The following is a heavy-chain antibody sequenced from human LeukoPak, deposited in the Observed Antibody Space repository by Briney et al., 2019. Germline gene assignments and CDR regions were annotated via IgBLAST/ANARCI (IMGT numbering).Heavy chain of an antibody. J-gene: IGHJ4*02. D-gene: IGHD6-6*01. Sequence: ASVKVSCKASGYTFTSYGISWVRQAPGQGLEWMGWISTCNGNTNYAQKLQDRVTMTTDTSTSTAYMELRSLRSDDTAVYYCASHIVAAQFDYWGQGTLVTVSS. CDR3: ASHIVAAQFDY. V-gene: IGHV1-18*01. CDR2: ISTCNGNT. CDR1: GYTFTSYG.